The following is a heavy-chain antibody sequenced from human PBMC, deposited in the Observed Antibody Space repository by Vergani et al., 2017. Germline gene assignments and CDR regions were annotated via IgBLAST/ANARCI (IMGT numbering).Heavy chain of an antibody. V-gene: IGHV4-31*03. CDR2: IYYSGST. CDR3: ARNPYCGGDCYSDAFDI. J-gene: IGHJ3*02. Sequence: QVQLQESGPGLVKPSQTLSLTCTVSGGSISSGGYYWSWLRQHPGKGLEWIGYIYYSGSTYYNPSLKSRVTISVDTSKNQFSLKLSSVTAADTAVYYCARNPYCGGDCYSDAFDIWGQGTMVTVSS. CDR1: GGSISSGGYY. D-gene: IGHD2-21*02.